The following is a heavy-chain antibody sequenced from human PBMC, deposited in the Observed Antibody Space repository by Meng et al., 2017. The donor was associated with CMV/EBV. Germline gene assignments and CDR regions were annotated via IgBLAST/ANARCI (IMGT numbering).Heavy chain of an antibody. Sequence: GGSLKISCAASGFTFSSYWMSWVRQAPGKGLEWVANIKQDGSEKYYVDSVKGRFTISRDNAKNSLYLQMNSLRAEDTAVYYCARVSYDFWSAVRGYYYYGMDVWGQGTTVTVSS. CDR1: GFTFSSYW. CDR2: IKQDGSEK. V-gene: IGHV3-7*01. J-gene: IGHJ6*02. CDR3: ARVSYDFWSAVRGYYYYGMDV. D-gene: IGHD3-3*01.